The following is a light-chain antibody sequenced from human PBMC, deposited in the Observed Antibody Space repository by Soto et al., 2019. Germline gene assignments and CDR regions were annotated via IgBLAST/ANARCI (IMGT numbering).Light chain of an antibody. V-gene: IGKV1-5*01. CDR2: DAS. CDR1: QSISSW. Sequence: DIQMTQSPSTLSASVGDRVTITCRASQSISSWLAWYQQKPGKAPKLLIYDASSLESGVPSRFSGSGSGTEFTITIGTVQPDDFGTYYCEQYNSYPVAFGTGTKGDIK. CDR3: EQYNSYPVA. J-gene: IGKJ3*01.